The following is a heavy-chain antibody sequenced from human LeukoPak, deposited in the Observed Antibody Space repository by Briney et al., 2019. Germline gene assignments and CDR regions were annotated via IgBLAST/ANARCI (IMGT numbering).Heavy chain of an antibody. J-gene: IGHJ5*02. CDR1: GYSISSGYY. D-gene: IGHD3-9*01. V-gene: IGHV4-38-2*01. Sequence: PSETPSLTCAVSGYSISSGYYWGWIRQPPGKGLEWIGSIYHSGSTYYNPSLKSRVTISVDTSKNQFSLKLSSVTAADTAVYYCARADLYYDILTGCWFDPWGQGTLVTVSS. CDR2: IYHSGST. CDR3: ARADLYYDILTGCWFDP.